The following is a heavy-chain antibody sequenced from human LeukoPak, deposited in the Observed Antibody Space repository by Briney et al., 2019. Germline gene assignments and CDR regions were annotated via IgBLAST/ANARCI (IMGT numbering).Heavy chain of an antibody. CDR3: ARDDYYGSGSYYKGPRRWFDP. D-gene: IGHD3-10*01. CDR2: IYSGGST. V-gene: IGHV3-66*02. J-gene: IGHJ5*02. CDR1: GFTVSSNY. Sequence: GGSLRLSCAASGFTVSSNYMSWVRQAPGKGLEWVSVIYSGGSTYYADSVKGRFTISRDNSKNTLYLQMNSLRAEDTAVYYCARDDYYGSGSYYKGPRRWFDPWGQGTLVTVSS.